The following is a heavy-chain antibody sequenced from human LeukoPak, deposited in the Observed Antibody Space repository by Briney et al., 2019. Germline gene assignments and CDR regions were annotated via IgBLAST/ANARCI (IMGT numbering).Heavy chain of an antibody. CDR1: GYTFTGYY. D-gene: IGHD4-4*01. V-gene: IGHV1-2*02. Sequence: GASVKVSCKASGYTFTGYYMHWVRQAPGQGLEWMGWINPNSGGTNYAQKFQGRVTMTRDTSISTAYMELSRLRSDDTAVYYCASPNYSNYYYHGMDVWGQGTTVTVSS. CDR3: ASPNYSNYYYHGMDV. J-gene: IGHJ6*02. CDR2: INPNSGGT.